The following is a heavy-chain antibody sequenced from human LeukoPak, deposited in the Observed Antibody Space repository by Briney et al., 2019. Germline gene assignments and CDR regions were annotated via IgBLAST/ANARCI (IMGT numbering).Heavy chain of an antibody. V-gene: IGHV3-21*01. J-gene: IGHJ3*02. CDR2: ISSSSSYI. CDR3: ARDYYDHAFDI. Sequence: GGSLRLSCAASGFTFSSYSMNWVRQAPGKGLEWVSSISSSSSYIDYADSVKGRFTISRDNAKNSLYLQMNSLRAEDTAVYHCARDYYDHAFDIWGQGTMVTVSS. D-gene: IGHD3-22*01. CDR1: GFTFSSYS.